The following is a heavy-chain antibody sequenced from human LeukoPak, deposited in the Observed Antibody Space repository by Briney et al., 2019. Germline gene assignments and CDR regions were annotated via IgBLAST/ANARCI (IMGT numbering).Heavy chain of an antibody. CDR1: GYTLTELS. J-gene: IGHJ4*02. CDR2: FDPEDGET. V-gene: IGHV1-24*01. D-gene: IGHD2-15*01. Sequence: ASVKVSCKVSGYTLTELSMHWVRQAPGKGLEWMGGFDPEDGETIYTQKFEGRVTMTEDTSTDTAYMELSSLRSEDTAVYHCARGGSRMVTYGSLDYWGQGSLVTVSS. CDR3: ARGGSRMVTYGSLDY.